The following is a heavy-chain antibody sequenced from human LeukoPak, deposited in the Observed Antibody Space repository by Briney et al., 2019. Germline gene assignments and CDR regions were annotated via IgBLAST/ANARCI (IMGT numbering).Heavy chain of an antibody. Sequence: ASVKVSCKASGYTFTSYGISWVRQAPGQGLEWMGWISAYNGNTNYAQKLQGRVTMTTDTSTSTAYMELRSLRSDDTAVYYCARATGYCSSTSCYVGRFDPWGQGTLVTVSS. D-gene: IGHD2-2*01. CDR1: GYTFTSYG. CDR3: ARATGYCSSTSCYVGRFDP. CDR2: ISAYNGNT. V-gene: IGHV1-18*01. J-gene: IGHJ5*02.